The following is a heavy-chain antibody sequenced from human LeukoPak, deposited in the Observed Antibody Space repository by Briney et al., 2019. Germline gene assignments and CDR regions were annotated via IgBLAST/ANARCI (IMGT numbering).Heavy chain of an antibody. CDR1: GFTFSGYA. CDR3: ARGYNWNVRIDY. J-gene: IGHJ4*02. CDR2: ISYDGSNK. Sequence: PGGSLRLSCAASGFTFSGYAMHWVRQAPGKGLEWVAVISYDGSNKYYADSVKGRFTISRDNSKNTLYLQMNSLRAEDTAVYYCARGYNWNVRIDYWGQGTLVTVSP. D-gene: IGHD1-1*01. V-gene: IGHV3-30*01.